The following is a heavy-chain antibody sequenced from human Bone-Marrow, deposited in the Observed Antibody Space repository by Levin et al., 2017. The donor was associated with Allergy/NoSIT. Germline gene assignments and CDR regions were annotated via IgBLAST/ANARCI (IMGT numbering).Heavy chain of an antibody. CDR2: IKSNNDGGTA. CDR3: TTDISGSWYPH. J-gene: IGHJ1*01. D-gene: IGHD6-13*01. Sequence: GESLKISCAASGFTFTTAWMTWVRQAPGMGLECVGLIKSNNDGGTAEYAGPVKGRFTISRDDSKNTVYLQMNSLQTEDTAVYYCTTDISGSWYPHWGQGTLVTVSS. V-gene: IGHV3-15*01. CDR1: GFTFTTAW.